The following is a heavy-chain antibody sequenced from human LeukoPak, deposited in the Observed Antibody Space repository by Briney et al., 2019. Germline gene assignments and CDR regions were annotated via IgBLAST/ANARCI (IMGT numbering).Heavy chain of an antibody. J-gene: IGHJ5*02. V-gene: IGHV4-39*01. Sequence: PSETLSLTCSVSGDSIRSNIYHWGWIRPSPGKGLEWIGTIDYSGNTYYNPSLNSRVTISADTSRNQFSLKLSSVSAADTAIYYCVRRVNTYGGWFDRWGQGALVTVSS. D-gene: IGHD5-18*01. CDR2: IDYSGNT. CDR3: VRRVNTYGGWFDR. CDR1: GDSIRSNIYH.